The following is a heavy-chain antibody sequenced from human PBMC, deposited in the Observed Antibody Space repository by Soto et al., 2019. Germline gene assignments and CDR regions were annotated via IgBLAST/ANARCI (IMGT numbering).Heavy chain of an antibody. CDR1: GDSINRDNYY. J-gene: IGHJ4*02. CDR3: ARLEGLATISYYFDY. Sequence: HLQLQESGPGLVKPSETLSLTCSVSGDSINRDNYYWGWFRQPPGKGLEWIGSIYYRGNTYYNPSLKTRVTISLDKSKSQFSLKLNSVTAADSAVYFCARLEGLATISYYFDYWGQGTLVTVSS. CDR2: IYYRGNT. V-gene: IGHV4-39*01. D-gene: IGHD3-9*01.